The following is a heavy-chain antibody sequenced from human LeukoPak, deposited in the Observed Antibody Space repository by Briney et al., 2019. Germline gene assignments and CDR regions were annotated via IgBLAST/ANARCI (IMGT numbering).Heavy chain of an antibody. D-gene: IGHD2-2*01. Sequence: GGSLRLSSAASGFTFSSYAMSWVRQAPGKGLEWVSAISGSGGSTYYADSVKGRFTISRDNSKNTLYLQMNSLRAEDTAVYYCAKDYCSSTSCYPDYWGQGTLVTVSS. J-gene: IGHJ4*02. CDR2: ISGSGGST. CDR3: AKDYCSSTSCYPDY. V-gene: IGHV3-23*01. CDR1: GFTFSSYA.